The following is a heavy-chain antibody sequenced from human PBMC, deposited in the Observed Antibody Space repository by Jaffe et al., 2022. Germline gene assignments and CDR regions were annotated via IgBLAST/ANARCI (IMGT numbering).Heavy chain of an antibody. CDR2: ISYDGSNK. CDR1: GFTFSSYG. D-gene: IGHD6-6*01. J-gene: IGHJ4*02. CDR3: AKNWIRYSSSSFFDY. V-gene: IGHV3-30*18. Sequence: QVQLVESGGGVVQPGRSLRLSCAASGFTFSSYGMHWVRQAPGKGLEWVAVISYDGSNKYYADSVKGRFTISRDNSKNTLYLQMNSLRAEDTAVYYCAKNWIRYSSSSFFDYWGQGTLVTVSS.